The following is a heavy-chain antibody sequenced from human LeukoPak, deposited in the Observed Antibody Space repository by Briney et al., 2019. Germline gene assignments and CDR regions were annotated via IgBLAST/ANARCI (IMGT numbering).Heavy chain of an antibody. D-gene: IGHD5-24*01. CDR1: GYTFTGYY. Sequence: ASVKVSCKASGYTFTGYYMHWVRQAPGQGLEWMGWINTNTGNPTYAQGFTGRFVFSLDTSVSTAYLQISSLKAEDTAVYYCARDWGAGVWLQFQSGALDIWGQGTMVTVSS. CDR2: INTNTGNP. CDR3: ARDWGAGVWLQFQSGALDI. J-gene: IGHJ3*02. V-gene: IGHV7-4-1*02.